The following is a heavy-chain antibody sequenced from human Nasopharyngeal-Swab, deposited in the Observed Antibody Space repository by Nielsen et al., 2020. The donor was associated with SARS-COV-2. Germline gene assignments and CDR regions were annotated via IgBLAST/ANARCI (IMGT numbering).Heavy chain of an antibody. Sequence: GGSLRLSCAASGFTVSSNYMSWVRQAPGKGPEWVSIIYPSGSTYYAESVKGRFTISRDNSKNTLYLQMNSLRAEDTAFYYCARMGSTNYFDYWGQGTLVTVSS. V-gene: IGHV3-53*01. CDR3: ARMGSTNYFDY. CDR2: IYPSGST. CDR1: GFTVSSNY. D-gene: IGHD5-24*01. J-gene: IGHJ4*02.